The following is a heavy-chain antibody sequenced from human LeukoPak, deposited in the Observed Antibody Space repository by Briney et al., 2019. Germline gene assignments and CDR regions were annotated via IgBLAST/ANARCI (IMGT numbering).Heavy chain of an antibody. CDR2: ISSSSSYI. Sequence: GGSLRLSCAASGFTFSSYSMNWVRQAPGKGLEWVSSISSSSSYIYYADSVKGRFTISRDNAKNSLYPQMNSLRAEDTAVYYCARDPYDFWSGYYKGNDYWGQGTLVTVSS. V-gene: IGHV3-21*01. J-gene: IGHJ4*02. CDR3: ARDPYDFWSGYYKGNDY. CDR1: GFTFSSYS. D-gene: IGHD3-3*01.